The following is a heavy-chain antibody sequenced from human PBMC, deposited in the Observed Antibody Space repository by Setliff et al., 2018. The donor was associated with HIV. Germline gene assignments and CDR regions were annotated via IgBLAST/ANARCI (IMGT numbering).Heavy chain of an antibody. CDR2: INHSGKT. J-gene: IGHJ5*02. CDR3: AREGGTGRSSWYGAYWYDP. D-gene: IGHD6-13*01. V-gene: IGHV4-34*01. Sequence: SLTCAVYGGSFSGYHWTWIRQPPGKGLEWIGDINHSGKTNYNRSLKSRVTISLDTSKNQFSLRLTSVTAADTAVYYCAREGGTGRSSWYGAYWYDPWGQGTLVTVSS. CDR1: GGSFSGYH.